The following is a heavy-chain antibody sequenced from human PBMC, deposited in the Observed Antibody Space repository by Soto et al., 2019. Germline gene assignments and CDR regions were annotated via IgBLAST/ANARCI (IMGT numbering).Heavy chain of an antibody. J-gene: IGHJ6*02. CDR1: GFSLSNARMG. V-gene: IGHV2-26*01. CDR3: ARIWGPYYYYGMDV. CDR2: IFSNDEK. Sequence: QVTLKESGPVLVNPTETLTLTCTVSGFSLSNARMGVSWIRQPPGKALEWLAHIFSNDEKSYSTSLKSRLTISKDTSKSQVVLTMTNMDPVDTATYYCARIWGPYYYYGMDVWGQGTTVTVSS. D-gene: IGHD7-27*01.